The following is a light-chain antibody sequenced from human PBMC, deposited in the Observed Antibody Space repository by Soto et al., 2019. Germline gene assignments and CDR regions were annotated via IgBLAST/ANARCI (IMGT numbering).Light chain of an antibody. V-gene: IGKV3-20*01. Sequence: EIVFTQSPGALSLSPGERATLSCRASQSVTSSYLAWYQQKPGQAPRLLIYTASGRAAGIPDRFSGSGSGTDFTLTISRLEPEDSAVYYCQQYSSSPLTFGGGTKVDIK. J-gene: IGKJ4*01. CDR3: QQYSSSPLT. CDR2: TAS. CDR1: QSVTSSY.